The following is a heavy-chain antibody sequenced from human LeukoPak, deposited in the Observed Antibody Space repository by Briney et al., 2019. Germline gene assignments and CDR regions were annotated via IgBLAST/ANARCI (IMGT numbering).Heavy chain of an antibody. Sequence: GGSLRLSCAASGFTFSSYSMNWVRQAPGKGLEWVSSISSSSSYIYYADSVKGRFTISRDNAKNSLYLQMNSLRAEDTAVYYCATRPRGPPGGSYSGYWGQGTLVTVSS. D-gene: IGHD1-26*01. CDR1: GFTFSSYS. J-gene: IGHJ4*02. CDR2: ISSSSSYI. V-gene: IGHV3-21*01. CDR3: ATRPRGPPGGSYSGY.